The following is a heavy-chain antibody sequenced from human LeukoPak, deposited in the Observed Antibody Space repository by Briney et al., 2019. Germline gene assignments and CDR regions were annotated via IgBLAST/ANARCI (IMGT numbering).Heavy chain of an antibody. CDR1: GDSISSFY. D-gene: IGHD2-15*01. CDR2: KFYSGTT. CDR3: ATGPSRYYFDY. V-gene: IGHV4-59*01. Sequence: SETLTLTCTVSGDSISSFYWNWIRQSPGKGLEWVGYKFYSGTTNYNPFLKSRVTISVDTSKSQFSLNLNSVTAADTAIYYCATGPSRYYFDYWGQGSLVTVSS. J-gene: IGHJ4*02.